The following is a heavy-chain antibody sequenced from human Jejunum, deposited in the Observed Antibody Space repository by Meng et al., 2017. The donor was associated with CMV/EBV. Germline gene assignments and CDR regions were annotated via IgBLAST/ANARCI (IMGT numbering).Heavy chain of an antibody. Sequence: QVQLRESGPGLVKPSETLSLTCAVSGGSISTYYWSWIRQPPGKGLEWIGNKYYSGSTNYNPSLASRVTISVDSSKNQFSLKLSSVTAADTAVYYCARHQNGGTYPLDYWGQGTLVTVSS. D-gene: IGHD3-16*02. J-gene: IGHJ4*02. CDR1: GGSISTYY. CDR2: KYYSGST. CDR3: ARHQNGGTYPLDY. V-gene: IGHV4-59*08.